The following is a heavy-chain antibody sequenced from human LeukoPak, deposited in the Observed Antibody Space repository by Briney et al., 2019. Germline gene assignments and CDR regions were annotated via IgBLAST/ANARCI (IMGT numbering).Heavy chain of an antibody. V-gene: IGHV4-59*01. D-gene: IGHD3-3*01. CDR2: IYYSGRT. Sequence: PSETLSLTCTVSGGSISSYYWSWIRQPPGKGLEWIGYIYYSGRTNYNPSLKSRVTISVDTSKNQFSLKLSSVTAADTAVYYCARAPGHYDFWSGYVDAFDIWGQGTMVTVSS. J-gene: IGHJ3*02. CDR3: ARAPGHYDFWSGYVDAFDI. CDR1: GGSISSYY.